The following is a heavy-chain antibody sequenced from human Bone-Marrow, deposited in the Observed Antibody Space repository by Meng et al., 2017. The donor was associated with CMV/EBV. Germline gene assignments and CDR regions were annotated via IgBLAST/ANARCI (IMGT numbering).Heavy chain of an antibody. CDR3: TIEPYGGKSFRD. CDR2: IKSKSDGGTT. D-gene: IGHD4-23*01. V-gene: IGHV3-15*01. Sequence: GESLKISCAASGITFDNAWMSWVRQAPGKGLEWVGRIKSKSDGGTTDYNAPVKDRFTISRDDSKTTLYLQMNSLKTDDTAVYYCTIEPYGGKSFRDWGQGNWVTGYS. CDR1: GITFDNAW. J-gene: IGHJ4*02.